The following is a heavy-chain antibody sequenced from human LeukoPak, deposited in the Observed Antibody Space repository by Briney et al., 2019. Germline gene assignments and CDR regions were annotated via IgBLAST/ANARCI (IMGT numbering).Heavy chain of an antibody. J-gene: IGHJ4*02. CDR2: IKQDGSDK. D-gene: IGHD6-19*01. CDR1: GFTSNGYW. V-gene: IGHV3-7*03. CDR3: ARYNSAWKTDDY. Sequence: GGSLRLSCAASGFTSNGYWMTWVRQAPGKGLEWVADIKQDGSDKYYAGSVKGRFTISRDNAKNSLYLQMNSLRAEDTAVYFCARYNSAWKTDDYWGQGTLVTVSS.